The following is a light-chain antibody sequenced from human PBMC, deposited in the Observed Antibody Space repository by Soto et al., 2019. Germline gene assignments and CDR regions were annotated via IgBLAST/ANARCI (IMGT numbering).Light chain of an antibody. CDR3: QQYGSSPQT. CDR1: QRVSSSY. J-gene: IGKJ1*01. Sequence: EIVLTQSPGTLSLSQRERGTLSCRASQRVSSSYLAWYQQKPGQVPKLLIYDASTRATAIPDRFSGSGSGTDFTLTISRLEPEDFAVYYCQQYGSSPQTFGQGTKVDIK. V-gene: IGKV3-20*01. CDR2: DAS.